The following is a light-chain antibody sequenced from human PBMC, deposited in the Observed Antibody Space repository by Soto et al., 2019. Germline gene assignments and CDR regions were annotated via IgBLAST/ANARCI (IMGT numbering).Light chain of an antibody. J-gene: IGKJ1*01. V-gene: IGKV3-20*01. CDR1: QSVSSSY. Sequence: EIVLTQSPGTLSLSPGERATLSCRASQSVSSSYLAWYQQKPGQAPRLLIYGASSRATGIPDRFSGSWSATDFTITISRLEPEDFEVYYWQQYGSSPRTFGEGTKVEIK. CDR2: GAS. CDR3: QQYGSSPRT.